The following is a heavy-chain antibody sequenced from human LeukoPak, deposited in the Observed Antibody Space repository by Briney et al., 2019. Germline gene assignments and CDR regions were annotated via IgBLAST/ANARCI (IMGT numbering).Heavy chain of an antibody. CDR3: ARQVPAAKTYYYYCMDV. J-gene: IGHJ6*03. CDR1: GFTFSSYS. Sequence: GGSLRLSCAASGFTFSSYSMNWVRQAPGKGLEWVSGINWNGGSTGYADSVKGRFTISRDNAKNSLYLQMNSLRAEDTALYYCARQVPAAKTYYYYCMDVWGKGTTVTVSS. D-gene: IGHD2-2*01. CDR2: INWNGGST. V-gene: IGHV3-20*04.